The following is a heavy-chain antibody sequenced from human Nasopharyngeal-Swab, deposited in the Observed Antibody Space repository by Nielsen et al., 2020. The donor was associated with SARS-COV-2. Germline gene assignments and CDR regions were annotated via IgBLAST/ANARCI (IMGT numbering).Heavy chain of an antibody. CDR3: ARKADWSLYYYYMDV. CDR2: ISYDGSNK. CDR1: GFTFSSYA. V-gene: IGHV3-30-3*01. D-gene: IGHD3-9*01. Sequence: LSLTCAASGFTFSSYAMHWVRQAPGKGLEWVAVISYDGSNKYYADSVKGRFTISRDNSKNTLYLQMNSLRADDTAVYYCARKADWSLYYYYMDVWGKGTTVTVSS. J-gene: IGHJ6*03.